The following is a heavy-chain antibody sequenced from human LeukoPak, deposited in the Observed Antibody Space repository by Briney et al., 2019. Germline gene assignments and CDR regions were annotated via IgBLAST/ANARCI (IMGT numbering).Heavy chain of an antibody. V-gene: IGHV3-30-3*01. D-gene: IGHD3-9*01. J-gene: IGHJ6*02. Sequence: PGRSLRLSCAASGFTFSSYAMHWVRQAPGKELEWVAVISYDGSNKYYADSVKGRFTISRDNSKNTLYLQMNSLRAEDTAVYYCARDRYDILTGYGFLFYYYYGMDVWGQGTTVTVSS. CDR2: ISYDGSNK. CDR1: GFTFSSYA. CDR3: ARDRYDILTGYGFLFYYYYGMDV.